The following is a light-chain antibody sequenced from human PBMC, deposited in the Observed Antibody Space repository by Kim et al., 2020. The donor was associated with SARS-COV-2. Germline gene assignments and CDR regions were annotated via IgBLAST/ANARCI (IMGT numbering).Light chain of an antibody. V-gene: IGLV3-1*01. J-gene: IGLJ1*01. CDR2: EDT. CDR1: KLGDKY. Sequence: SYELTQPPSVSVSPGQTATITCSGDKLGDKYVCWYQQKPGQSPVLVIFEDTKRPSGIPERFSASNSGNTATLTIGGTQAVDEADYHCQAWDSSTVVFGTG. CDR3: QAWDSSTVV.